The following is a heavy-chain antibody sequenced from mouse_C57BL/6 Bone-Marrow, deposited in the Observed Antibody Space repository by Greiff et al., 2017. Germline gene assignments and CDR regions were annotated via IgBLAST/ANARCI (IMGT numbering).Heavy chain of an antibody. V-gene: IGHV1-81*01. CDR1: GYTFTSYG. D-gene: IGHD2-2*01. CDR2: IYPSSGNT. J-gene: IGHJ2*01. CDR3: ARGGNDPVYFDY. Sequence: QVQLQQSGAELARPGASVKLSCKASGYTFTSYGISWVKQRTGQGLEWIGEIYPSSGNTYYNEKFKGKATLTADKSSSTAYMGLRSLTSEDSAVYFCARGGNDPVYFDYWGQGTTLTVSA.